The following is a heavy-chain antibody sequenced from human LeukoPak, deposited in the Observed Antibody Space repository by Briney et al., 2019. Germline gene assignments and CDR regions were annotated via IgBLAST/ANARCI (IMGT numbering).Heavy chain of an antibody. D-gene: IGHD6-6*01. Sequence: ASVTVSCKASGYTFTGYYMHWVRQAPGQGLEWMGWINPNSGGTNYAQKFQGRVTMTRDTSISTAYMELSRLRSDDTAVYYCARGLRIAARRPADYWGQGTLVTVSS. CDR1: GYTFTGYY. CDR2: INPNSGGT. J-gene: IGHJ4*02. CDR3: ARGLRIAARRPADY. V-gene: IGHV1-2*02.